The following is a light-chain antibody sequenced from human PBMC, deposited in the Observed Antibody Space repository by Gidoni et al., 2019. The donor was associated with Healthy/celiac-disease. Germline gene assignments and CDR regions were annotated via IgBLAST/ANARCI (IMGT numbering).Light chain of an antibody. CDR2: AAS. CDR3: LQDYNYPLT. V-gene: IGKV1-6*01. Sequence: AIQMTQSPSSLSASVGDSVTITCRASQGIRNDLGWYQQKPRKAPKLLIYAASSLQSGVPSRFSGSGSGTDFTLTISSLQPEDFATYYCLQDYNYPLTFGGGTKVEIK. CDR1: QGIRND. J-gene: IGKJ4*01.